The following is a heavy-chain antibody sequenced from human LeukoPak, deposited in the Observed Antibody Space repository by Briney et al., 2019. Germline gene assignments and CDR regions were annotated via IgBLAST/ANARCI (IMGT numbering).Heavy chain of an antibody. J-gene: IGHJ4*02. CDR1: GLTFSSYW. CDR2: IYYSGST. V-gene: IGHV4-59*06. Sequence: GSLRLSCAVSGLTFSSYWMSWVRQAPGKGLEWIGYIYYSGSTYYNPSLKSRVIISVDTSKNQFSLKLSSVTAADTAVYYCARRAEGYNYWDYWGQGTLVTVSS. CDR3: ARRAEGYNYWDY. D-gene: IGHD5-24*01.